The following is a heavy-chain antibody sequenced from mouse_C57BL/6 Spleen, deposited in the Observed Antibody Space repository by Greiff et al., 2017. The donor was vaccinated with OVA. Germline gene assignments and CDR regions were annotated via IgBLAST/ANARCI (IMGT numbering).Heavy chain of an antibody. Sequence: EVKLVESGPELVKPGASVKISCKASGYSFTGYYMNWVKQSPEKSLEWIGEINPSTGGTTYNQKFKAKATLTVDKSSSTAYMQLKSLTSEDSAVYYCAKLLYLPAMDYWGQGTSVTVSS. V-gene: IGHV1-42*01. D-gene: IGHD2-1*01. CDR1: GYSFTGYY. J-gene: IGHJ4*01. CDR3: AKLLYLPAMDY. CDR2: INPSTGGT.